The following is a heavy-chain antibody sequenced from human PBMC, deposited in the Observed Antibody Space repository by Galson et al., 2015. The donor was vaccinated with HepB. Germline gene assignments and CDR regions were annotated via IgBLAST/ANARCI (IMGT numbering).Heavy chain of an antibody. Sequence: SVKVSCKASGGTFSSYAISWVRQAPGQGLEWMGRIIPILGIANYAQKFQGRVTITADKSTSTAYMELSSLRSEDTAVYYCAREGYDSNIGDAFDIWGQGTMVTVSS. CDR3: AREGYDSNIGDAFDI. CDR1: GGTFSSYA. J-gene: IGHJ3*02. D-gene: IGHD3-22*01. V-gene: IGHV1-69*04. CDR2: IIPILGIA.